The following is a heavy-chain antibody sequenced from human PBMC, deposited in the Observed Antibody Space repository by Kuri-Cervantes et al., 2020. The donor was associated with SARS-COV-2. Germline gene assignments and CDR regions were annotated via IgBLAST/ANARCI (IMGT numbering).Heavy chain of an antibody. Sequence: ESLKISCAVSGYSISSGYYWGWIRQPPGKGLEWIGSIYHSGSTYYNPSLKSRVTISVDTSKNQLSLKLSSVTAADTAVYYCASRSASLTELYYFDYWGQGTLVTVSS. CDR3: ASRSASLTELYYFDY. CDR2: IYHSGST. CDR1: GYSISSGYY. D-gene: IGHD1-20*01. J-gene: IGHJ4*02. V-gene: IGHV4-38-2*01.